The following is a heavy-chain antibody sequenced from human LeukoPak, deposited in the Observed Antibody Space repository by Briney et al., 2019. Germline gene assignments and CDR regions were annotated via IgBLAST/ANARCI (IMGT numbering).Heavy chain of an antibody. CDR1: GCIFTSYW. CDR3: ALFPPAGY. Sequence: GESLQISCQGSGCIFTSYWIGWVRPVPGKGLEWMGIIYPGDSDTRYSPSFQGQVTISADKSISNAYLQWSSLKASDTAMYYCALFPPAGYWGQGTLVTVSS. CDR2: IYPGDSDT. D-gene: IGHD2-21*01. J-gene: IGHJ4*02. V-gene: IGHV5-51*01.